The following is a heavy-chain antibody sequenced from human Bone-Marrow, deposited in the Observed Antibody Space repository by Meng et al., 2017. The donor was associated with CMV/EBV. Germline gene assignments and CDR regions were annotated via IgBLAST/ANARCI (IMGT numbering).Heavy chain of an antibody. CDR1: GGSVRSYY. CDR2: IYYSGST. Sequence: SETLSLTCTVSGGSVRSYYWSWIRQPPGKGLEWIGNIYYSGSTNYNPSLKSRVTISVDTSKNQFSLKLSSVTAADAAVYYCASPPYWGQGTLVTVSS. V-gene: IGHV4-59*02. CDR3: ASPPY. J-gene: IGHJ4*02.